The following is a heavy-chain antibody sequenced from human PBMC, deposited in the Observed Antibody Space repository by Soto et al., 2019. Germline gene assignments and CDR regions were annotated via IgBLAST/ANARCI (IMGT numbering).Heavy chain of an antibody. CDR3: ARTSLIAARTHNQAFDP. Sequence: QLQLQESGPGLVKPSETLSLTCTVSGGSISSSSYYWGWIRQPPGKLLEWIGSIYYSGSTYYNPSLKSRVTISVDTSKTQFSPKLSSVTAADTAVYYCARTSLIAARTHNQAFDPRGQGTLVTVSS. CDR2: IYYSGST. V-gene: IGHV4-39*01. J-gene: IGHJ5*02. D-gene: IGHD6-6*01. CDR1: GGSISSSSYY.